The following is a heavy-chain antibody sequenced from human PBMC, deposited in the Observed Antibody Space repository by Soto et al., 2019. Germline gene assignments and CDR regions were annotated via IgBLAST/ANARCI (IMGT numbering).Heavy chain of an antibody. Sequence: ASVKVSCKVSGYTLTELSMHWVRQAPGKGLEWMGGFDPEDGETIYAQKFQGRVTLTEDTSTDTAYMELSSLRSEDTAVYYCAAKAPLIAARQEIDYWGQGTLVTVSS. V-gene: IGHV1-24*01. J-gene: IGHJ4*02. CDR3: AAKAPLIAARQEIDY. D-gene: IGHD6-6*01. CDR1: GYTLTELS. CDR2: FDPEDGET.